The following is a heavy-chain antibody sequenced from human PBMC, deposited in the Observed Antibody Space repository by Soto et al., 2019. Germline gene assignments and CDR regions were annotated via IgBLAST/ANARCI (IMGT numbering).Heavy chain of an antibody. J-gene: IGHJ4*02. D-gene: IGHD2-2*01. Sequence: AVGSLRLSCAASGFTFKTYAMNWVRQAPGKRLEWVSTVSGSADSTYYADSVKGRFTISRDNSKNTLHLQMSRLRTEDTAVYYCAKGSTGDCSSTSCLYYFDFWGQGTLVTVSS. CDR3: AKGSTGDCSSTSCLYYFDF. CDR2: VSGSADST. CDR1: GFTFKTYA. V-gene: IGHV3-23*01.